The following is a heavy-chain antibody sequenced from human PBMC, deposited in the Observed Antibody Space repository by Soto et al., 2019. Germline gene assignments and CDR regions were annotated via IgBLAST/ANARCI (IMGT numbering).Heavy chain of an antibody. CDR3: ARWELRIRNAVDR. Sequence: QVQLQESGPGLVKPSQTLSLTCTVSGGSVSSGAYYWSWIRQHPGKGLEWIGYISYIGSTYYNPSLKSRVTISVDTSKNHFSLKLSSVTAADTAVYSCARWELRIRNAVDRWGQGTMVTVSS. J-gene: IGHJ3*01. CDR2: ISYIGST. D-gene: IGHD1-7*01. CDR1: GGSVSSGAYY. V-gene: IGHV4-31*03.